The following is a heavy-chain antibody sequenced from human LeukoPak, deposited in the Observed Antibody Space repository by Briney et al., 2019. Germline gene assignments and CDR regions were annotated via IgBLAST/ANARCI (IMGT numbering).Heavy chain of an antibody. CDR3: ASSEIALFDY. Sequence: PGRSLRLSCAASGFTFDDYAMHWVRQAPGKGLEWVSGISWNSGSIGYADSVKGRFTISRDNAKNSLYLQMNSLRAEDTAVYYCASSEIALFDYWGQGTLVTVSS. CDR1: GFTFDDYA. D-gene: IGHD2-15*01. J-gene: IGHJ4*02. V-gene: IGHV3-9*01. CDR2: ISWNSGSI.